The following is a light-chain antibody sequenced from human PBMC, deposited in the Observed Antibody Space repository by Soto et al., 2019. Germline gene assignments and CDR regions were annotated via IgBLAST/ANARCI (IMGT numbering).Light chain of an antibody. V-gene: IGLV2-14*03. CDR1: SSDVGGSNY. Sequence: QSALTQPASVSGSPGQSITISCSGTSSDVGGSNYVSWYQQHPGEAPKLIIYDVSYRPSGVSNRFSGSKSGNTASLTISGLQAEDEAHYFCSSYTSSAPVVLFGGGTKLTVL. J-gene: IGLJ2*01. CDR2: DVS. CDR3: SSYTSSAPVVL.